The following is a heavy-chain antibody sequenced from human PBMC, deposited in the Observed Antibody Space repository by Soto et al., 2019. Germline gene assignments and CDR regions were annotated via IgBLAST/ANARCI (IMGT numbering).Heavy chain of an antibody. CDR3: ARGRVWGIAAAGTGVY. CDR2: ISYDGSNK. D-gene: IGHD6-13*01. J-gene: IGHJ4*02. V-gene: IGHV3-30-3*01. Sequence: QVQLVESGGGVVQPGRSLRLSCAASGFTFSSYAMFWVRQAPGKGLEWVAVISYDGSNKYYADSVKGRFTISRDNSKNTLYLQMNSLRAEDTAVYYYARGRVWGIAAAGTGVYWGQGTPVTVSS. CDR1: GFTFSSYA.